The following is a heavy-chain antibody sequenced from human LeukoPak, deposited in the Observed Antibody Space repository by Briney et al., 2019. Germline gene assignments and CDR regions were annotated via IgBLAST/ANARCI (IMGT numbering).Heavy chain of an antibody. CDR2: IYTSGST. Sequence: SETLSLTCTVSGGSISSYYWSWIRQPAGKGLEWIGRIYTSGSTNYNHSLKSRATMSVDTSKNQFSLKLSSVTAADTAVYYCAREGFGDILTGYYRGIIDYWGQGTLVTVSS. J-gene: IGHJ4*02. CDR3: AREGFGDILTGYYRGIIDY. D-gene: IGHD3-9*01. CDR1: GGSISSYY. V-gene: IGHV4-4*07.